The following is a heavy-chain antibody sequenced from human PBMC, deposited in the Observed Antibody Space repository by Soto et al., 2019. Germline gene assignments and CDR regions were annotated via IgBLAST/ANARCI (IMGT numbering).Heavy chain of an antibody. CDR1: GFTFSDYA. J-gene: IGHJ5*02. CDR3: ARDGLPDDFRSGGYWFDP. Sequence: PGGSLRLSCAVSGFTFSDYAMSWVRQAPGEGLEWVALISHDGRIEKYADSVKGRFTISRDNSKNTLYMQMDSLRLEDTGVYYCARDGLPDDFRSGGYWFDPWGQGTQVTVSS. D-gene: IGHD3-3*01. V-gene: IGHV3-30-3*01. CDR2: ISHDGRIE.